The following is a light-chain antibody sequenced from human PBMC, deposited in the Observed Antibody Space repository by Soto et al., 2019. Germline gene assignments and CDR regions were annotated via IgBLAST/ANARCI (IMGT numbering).Light chain of an antibody. Sequence: AIQMTQFPSSLSASVRDRVVISCRTSQDIRNKLGWYQQKPGQAPKLLTFGASTMHSGVPSTFSGSGAGTRFTLTITSLHPEDVATYYCLHEDNYPWTFGQGTKAEIK. CDR3: LHEDNYPWT. J-gene: IGKJ1*01. V-gene: IGKV1-6*01. CDR2: GAS. CDR1: QDIRNK.